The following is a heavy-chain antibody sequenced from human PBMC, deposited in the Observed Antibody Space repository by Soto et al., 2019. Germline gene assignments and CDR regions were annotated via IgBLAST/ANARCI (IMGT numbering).Heavy chain of an antibody. J-gene: IGHJ4*02. CDR2: IKQDGSEK. Sequence: GGSLRLSCAASGFTFSSYWMSWVRQAPGKGLEWVANIKQDGSEKYYVDSVKGRFTISRDNAKNSLYLQMNSLRAEDTAVYYCARAPSARIAAAGTYFDYWGQGTLVTVSS. CDR3: ARAPSARIAAAGTYFDY. CDR1: GFTFSSYW. V-gene: IGHV3-7*03. D-gene: IGHD6-13*01.